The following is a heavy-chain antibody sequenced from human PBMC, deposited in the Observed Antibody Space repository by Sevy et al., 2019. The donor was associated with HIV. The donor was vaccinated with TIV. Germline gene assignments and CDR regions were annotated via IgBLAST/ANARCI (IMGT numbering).Heavy chain of an antibody. V-gene: IGHV3-23*01. CDR1: GFTFTSYA. Sequence: GSLRLSCAASGFTFTSYAMSWVRQAPGKGLEWVSGISGSGGSTYYADALKGRFTISRDNSKNTLYLQMNSLRAEDTAVYYCAKEADEIVVVRSAGHTKTRTAGYFDYWGQGTLVTVSS. D-gene: IGHD2-15*01. CDR3: AKEADEIVVVRSAGHTKTRTAGYFDY. J-gene: IGHJ4*02. CDR2: ISGSGGST.